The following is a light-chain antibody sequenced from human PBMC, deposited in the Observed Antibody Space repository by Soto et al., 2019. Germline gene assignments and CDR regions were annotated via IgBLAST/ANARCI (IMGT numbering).Light chain of an antibody. V-gene: IGKV1-5*01. CDR1: QSIPTW. CDR3: QQYDSHSREFT. CDR2: DAS. J-gene: IGKJ3*01. Sequence: DIPMTQSPSTLSASVGDTVTITCRASQSIPTWLAWYQHKPGQAPKLLIYDASSLESGVPSRFSGSVSGTEFTLTITSLQPDDFATYYCQQYDSHSREFTFGPGTKVDIK.